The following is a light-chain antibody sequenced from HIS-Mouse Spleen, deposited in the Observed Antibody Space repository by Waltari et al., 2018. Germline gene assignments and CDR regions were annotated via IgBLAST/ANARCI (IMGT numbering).Light chain of an antibody. CDR3: SSYTSSSFNVV. V-gene: IGLV2-14*03. J-gene: IGLJ2*01. CDR2: DGR. Sequence: QSALTQPASVSGSPGQSITISCTGTSSDVGGYNYVSWYQQHPGKAPQLMIYDGRNRPSGFSNRYSGSKSGNTASLTISGLQAEDEADYYCSSYTSSSFNVVFGGWTKLTVL. CDR1: SSDVGGYNY.